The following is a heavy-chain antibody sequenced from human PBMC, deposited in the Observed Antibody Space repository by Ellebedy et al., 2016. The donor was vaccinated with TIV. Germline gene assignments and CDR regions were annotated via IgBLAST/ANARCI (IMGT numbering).Heavy chain of an antibody. J-gene: IGHJ4*02. V-gene: IGHV3-21*01. CDR3: ARDRYPRATYYFDY. D-gene: IGHD1-26*01. CDR2: ISSSSSYI. CDR1: GFTFSSYS. Sequence: LSLTXXASGFTFSSYSMNWVRQAPGKGLEWVSSISSSSSYIYYADSVKGRFTISRDNAKNSLYLQMNSLRAEDTAVYYCARDRYPRATYYFDYWGQGTLVTVSS.